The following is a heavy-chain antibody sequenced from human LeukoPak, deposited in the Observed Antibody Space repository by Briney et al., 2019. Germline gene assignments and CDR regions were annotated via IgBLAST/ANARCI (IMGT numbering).Heavy chain of an antibody. Sequence: PGGSLRLSCAASGFTFSSYAKHWVRQAPGKGLEWVAVISYDGSNKYYADSVKGRFTMSRDNAKNTLYLQMNSLRAEDTAVYYCAKDPDPSGWYGMDVWGQGTTVTVSS. D-gene: IGHD6-19*01. J-gene: IGHJ6*02. V-gene: IGHV3-30-3*01. CDR2: ISYDGSNK. CDR1: GFTFSSYA. CDR3: AKDPDPSGWYGMDV.